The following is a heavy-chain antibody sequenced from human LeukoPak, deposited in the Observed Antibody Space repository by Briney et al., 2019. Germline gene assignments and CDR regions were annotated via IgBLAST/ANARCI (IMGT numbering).Heavy chain of an antibody. V-gene: IGHV3-21*01. Sequence: GGSLRLSCAASGFTFSSYSMNWVRQAPGKGLEWVSSIGTSSSHTCYADAVKGRFTISRDNAKNSLYLQMNSLRAEDTAVYYCARDEVGSSWSPYYFDYWGQGTLVTVSS. D-gene: IGHD6-13*01. CDR3: ARDEVGSSWSPYYFDY. J-gene: IGHJ4*02. CDR1: GFTFSSYS. CDR2: IGTSSSHT.